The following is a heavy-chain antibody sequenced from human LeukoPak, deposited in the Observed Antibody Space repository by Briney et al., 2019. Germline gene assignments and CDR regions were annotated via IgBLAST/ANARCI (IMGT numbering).Heavy chain of an antibody. CDR1: GFTFSDSY. V-gene: IGHV3-11*04. CDR2: ISNSGSTI. Sequence: PGGSLRLSCAASGFTFSDSYMTWIRQAPGKGLEWVSYISNSGSTIYYADSVKGRFSISRDNAESSLYLQMNSLRVEDTAVYYCGGGHWGLDYWGQGTLVTVSS. J-gene: IGHJ4*02. CDR3: GGGHWGLDY. D-gene: IGHD7-27*01.